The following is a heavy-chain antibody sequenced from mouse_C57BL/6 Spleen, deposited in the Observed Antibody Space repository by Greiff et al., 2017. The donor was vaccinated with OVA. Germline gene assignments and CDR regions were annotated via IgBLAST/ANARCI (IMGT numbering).Heavy chain of an antibody. CDR2: ISYDGSN. J-gene: IGHJ4*01. V-gene: IGHV3-6*01. CDR1: GYSITSGYY. Sequence: DVQLQESGPGLVKPSQSLSLTCSVTGYSITSGYYWNWIRQFPGNKLEWMGYISYDGSNNYNPSLKNRISITRDTSKNQFFLKLNSVTTEDTATYYCARDDYEANYYAMDYWGQGTSVTVSS. D-gene: IGHD2-4*01. CDR3: ARDDYEANYYAMDY.